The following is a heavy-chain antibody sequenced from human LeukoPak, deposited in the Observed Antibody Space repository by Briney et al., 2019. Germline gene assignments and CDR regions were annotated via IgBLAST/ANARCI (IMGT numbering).Heavy chain of an antibody. V-gene: IGHV3-7*01. D-gene: IGHD3-22*01. CDR3: ARDWGAYYHFFDY. CDR1: GFSMSVYW. CDR2: IKQDGSER. J-gene: IGHJ4*02. Sequence: GGSLRLSCEASGFSMSVYWMSWVRQAPGKGLEWVGNIKQDGSERNYVDSVKGRSTISRDNAKKSLYLQINSLRAEDTAVYYCARDWGAYYHFFDYWGQGTLVTVSS.